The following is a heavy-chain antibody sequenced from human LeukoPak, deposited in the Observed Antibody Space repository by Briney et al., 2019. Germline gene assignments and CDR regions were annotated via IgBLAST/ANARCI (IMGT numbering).Heavy chain of an antibody. J-gene: IGHJ4*02. CDR3: ARAYSDYFGY. D-gene: IGHD4-11*01. CDR1: GFTFSSYS. CDR2: ISSSSSYI. Sequence: PGGYLRFSCAASGFTFSSYSMNWVRPAPGKGLEWVSSISSSSSYIYYADSVKGRFTISRDNAKNSLYLQMNSLRAEDTAVYYCARAYSDYFGYWGQGTLVTVSS. V-gene: IGHV3-21*01.